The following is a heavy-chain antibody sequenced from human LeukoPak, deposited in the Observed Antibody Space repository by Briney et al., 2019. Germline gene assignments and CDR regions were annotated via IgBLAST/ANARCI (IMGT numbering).Heavy chain of an antibody. V-gene: IGHV1-2*02. CDR1: GYTFTGYY. CDR3: ARPAYCGSTCYYYFDF. CDR2: INPNSGGT. J-gene: IGHJ4*02. Sequence: GASVKVSCKASGYTFTGYYMHWVRQAPGQGLEWMGWINPNSGGTNYAQKFQGRVTMTRDTSISTAYLELSGLSSDDTAVYYCARPAYCGSTCYYYFDFWGQGTLVTVSS. D-gene: IGHD2-21*01.